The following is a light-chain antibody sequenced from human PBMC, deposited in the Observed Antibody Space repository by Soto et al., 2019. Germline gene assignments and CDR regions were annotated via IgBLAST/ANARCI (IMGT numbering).Light chain of an antibody. CDR2: KAS. J-gene: IGKJ1*01. CDR3: QQYNSYST. V-gene: IGKV1-5*03. Sequence: DIQXTXSPXTXSASXGXXXTXTCXAXXXIXXWLAWYQQKPGKAPKLLIYKASSLESGVPSRFSGSGSGTEFTLTINSLQPDDFATYYCQQYNSYSTFGQGTKVEIK. CDR1: XXIXXW.